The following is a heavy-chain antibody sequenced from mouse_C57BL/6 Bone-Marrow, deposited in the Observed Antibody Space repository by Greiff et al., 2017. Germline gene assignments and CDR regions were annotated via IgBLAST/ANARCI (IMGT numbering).Heavy chain of an antibody. CDR3: ARGIYYYGSSHVRWDFDV. CDR1: GYTFTAYY. V-gene: IGHV1-19*01. Sequence: EVTLQESGPVLVKPGASVKMSCKASGYTFTAYYLNWVKQSHGKSLEWIGVINPYNGGTSYNPKFKGQATLTVDTSSSTAYMEINSLTSADSAVYYCARGIYYYGSSHVRWDFDVWGTGTTVTVAS. CDR2: INPYNGGT. J-gene: IGHJ1*03. D-gene: IGHD1-1*01.